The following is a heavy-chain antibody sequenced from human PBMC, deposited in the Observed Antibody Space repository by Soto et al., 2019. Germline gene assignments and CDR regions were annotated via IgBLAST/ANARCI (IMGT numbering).Heavy chain of an antibody. V-gene: IGHV1-3*05. CDR1: GYTFIRYT. J-gene: IGHJ6*02. CDR2: INAGNDNT. Sequence: QVQLVQSGAEEKKPGASVKVSCRASGYTFIRYTIHWVRQAPGQRLEWMGWINAGNDNTHYSQNLQGRVTITRDTSGSTAYMELSSLRTEDTAVYYCARGRGMDVWGQGTTVTVS. CDR3: ARGRGMDV.